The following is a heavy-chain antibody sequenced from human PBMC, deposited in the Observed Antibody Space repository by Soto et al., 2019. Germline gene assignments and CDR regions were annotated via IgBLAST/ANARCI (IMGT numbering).Heavy chain of an antibody. CDR2: IKQDGSEE. Sequence: RLSCAASGFTFSSYWMSWVRQTPGRGLEWMASIKQDGSEEFYVDSVKGRFTISRDNDKNSLFLQMNSLRAEDTAVYYCARGGGIFYDFWSGSTYYYYGMDVWGQGTTVTVSS. CDR3: ARGGGIFYDFWSGSTYYYYGMDV. J-gene: IGHJ6*02. CDR1: GFTFSSYW. V-gene: IGHV3-7*03. D-gene: IGHD3-3*01.